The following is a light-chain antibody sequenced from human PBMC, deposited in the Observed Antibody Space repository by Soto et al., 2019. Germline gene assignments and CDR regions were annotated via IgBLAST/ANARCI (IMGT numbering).Light chain of an antibody. J-gene: IGKJ1*01. V-gene: IGKV1-5*01. CDR1: QSISTW. CDR2: DVS. Sequence: DIKMTQSPSTLSASVGDRVTITCRASQSISTWLAWYQQKPGRAPRLLIYDVSNLESGVPSRFSGSGSGTEFTLTITSLQPEDFAIYYCQQYDSSRTFGQGTKVDIK. CDR3: QQYDSSRT.